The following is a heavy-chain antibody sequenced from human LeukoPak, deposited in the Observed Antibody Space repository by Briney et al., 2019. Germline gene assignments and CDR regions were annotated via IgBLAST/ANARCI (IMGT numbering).Heavy chain of an antibody. CDR3: ARDEDGYKGVGYYYYMDV. J-gene: IGHJ6*03. CDR1: GFTFSDYY. D-gene: IGHD5-24*01. V-gene: IGHV3-11*01. CDR2: ISSSGSTI. Sequence: KTGGSLRLSCAASGFTFSDYYMTWIRQAPGKGPEWVSYISSSGSTIKYADSVKGRFTISRDNAKNSLYLQMNSLRAEDTAVYYCARDEDGYKGVGYYYYMDVWGKGTTVTVSS.